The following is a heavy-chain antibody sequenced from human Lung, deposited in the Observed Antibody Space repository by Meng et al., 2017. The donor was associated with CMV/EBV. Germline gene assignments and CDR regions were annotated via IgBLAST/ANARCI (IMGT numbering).Heavy chain of an antibody. V-gene: IGHV3-48*04. CDR2: ISGSGRNAI. CDR3: ARVGDGGAFDI. Sequence: GEXXKISCAASGFTFSSYSMNWVRQAPGKGLEWVSYISGSGRNAIYYADSVRGRSTISRHSAKNSLYLQLNSLRAEDTAVYYCARVGDGGAFDIWGQGTXVTVSS. D-gene: IGHD3-16*01. CDR1: GFTFSSYS. J-gene: IGHJ3*02.